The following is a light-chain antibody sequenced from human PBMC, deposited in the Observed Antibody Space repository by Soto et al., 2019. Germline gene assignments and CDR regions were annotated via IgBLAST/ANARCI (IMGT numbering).Light chain of an antibody. CDR2: EVS. Sequence: QSALTQPAAVSVPPGQSITISCTRTSSGVGGYGSVSWYQQHTGKAPKLMIYEVSKRPSGVSNRFSGSKSGNTASLTISGLQAEDDADYYCSSYTSSGTYVVGTSTNVTV. J-gene: IGLJ1*01. CDR3: SSYTSSGTYV. CDR1: SSGVGGYGS. V-gene: IGLV2-14*01.